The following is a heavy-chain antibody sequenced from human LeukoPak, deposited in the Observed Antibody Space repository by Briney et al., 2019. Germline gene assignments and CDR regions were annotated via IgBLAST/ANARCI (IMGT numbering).Heavy chain of an antibody. CDR1: GFTFSDAR. CDR3: TTDGTTGTTLTPHDY. V-gene: IGHV3-15*01. CDR2: IKRKTDGGTA. D-gene: IGHD1-1*01. J-gene: IGHJ4*02. Sequence: PGGSLRLSCAVSGFTFSDARMSWDRHSPGKGLEWVGHIKRKTDGGTADYAAPVKGRFTISRDDSKNTLYLQINSLKTEDTSVYYCTTDGTTGTTLTPHDYWGQGTLVTVSS.